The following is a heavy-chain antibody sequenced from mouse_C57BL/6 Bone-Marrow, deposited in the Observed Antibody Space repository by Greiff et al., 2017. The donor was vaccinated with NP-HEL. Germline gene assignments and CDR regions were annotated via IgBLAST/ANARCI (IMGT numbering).Heavy chain of an antibody. D-gene: IGHD2-1*01. CDR1: GYTFTDYN. CDR2: INPNNGGT. J-gene: IGHJ2*01. Sequence: EVQLQQSGPELVKPGASVKIPCKASGYTFTDYNMDWVKQSHGKSLEWIGDINPNNGGTIYNQKFKGKATLTVDKSSSTAYMELRSLTSEDTAVYYCARRYYGNYYYFDYWGQGTTLTVSS. V-gene: IGHV1-18*01. CDR3: ARRYYGNYYYFDY.